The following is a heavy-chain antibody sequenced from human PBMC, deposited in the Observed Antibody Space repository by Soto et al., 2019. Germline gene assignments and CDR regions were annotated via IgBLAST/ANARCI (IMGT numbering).Heavy chain of an antibody. CDR1: GGSSSGYY. CDR2: INHSGST. J-gene: IGHJ6*02. Sequence: PSETLSLTCAVYGGSSSGYYWSWIRQPPGKGLEWIGEINHSGSTNYNPSLKSRVTISVDTSKNQFSLKLSSVTAADTAVYYCARFPVYDFWSGEPQEYGMDVWGQGTTVTVSS. V-gene: IGHV4-34*01. D-gene: IGHD3-3*01. CDR3: ARFPVYDFWSGEPQEYGMDV.